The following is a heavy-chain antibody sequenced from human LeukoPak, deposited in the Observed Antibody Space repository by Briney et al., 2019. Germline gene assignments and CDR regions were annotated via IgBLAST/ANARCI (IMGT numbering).Heavy chain of an antibody. CDR2: IIPIFGTA. V-gene: IGHV1-69*05. CDR1: GGTFNNSA. Sequence: ASVKVSCKTSGGTFNNSAISWVRQAPGQGLEWMGGIIPIFGTANYAQKFQGRVTITTDESTSTAYMELSSLRSEDTAVYYCAGGSSDTAMAPFDYWGQGTLVTVSS. CDR3: AGGSSDTAMAPFDY. D-gene: IGHD5-18*01. J-gene: IGHJ4*02.